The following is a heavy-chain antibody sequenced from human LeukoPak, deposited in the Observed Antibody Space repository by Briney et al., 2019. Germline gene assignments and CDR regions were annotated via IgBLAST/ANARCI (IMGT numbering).Heavy chain of an antibody. J-gene: IGHJ4*02. D-gene: IGHD2-15*01. CDR1: GFTFSSYS. Sequence: GGSLRLSCAASGFTFSSYSMNWVRQAPGKGLEWVSSISSSSSYIYYADSVKGRFTISRDNAKDSLYLQMNSLRAADTAVYYCASKGSGYCSGGSCYRNYWGREPWSPSPQ. CDR2: ISSSSSYI. V-gene: IGHV3-21*01. CDR3: ASKGSGYCSGGSCYRNY.